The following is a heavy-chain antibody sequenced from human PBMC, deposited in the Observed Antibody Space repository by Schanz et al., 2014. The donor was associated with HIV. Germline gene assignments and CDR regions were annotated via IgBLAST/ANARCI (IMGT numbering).Heavy chain of an antibody. Sequence: QVQLVQSGAEVKKPGASVKVSCKASGYTFTSYDINWVRQAPGQGLEWMGWVNPESGNTGMADKFLGRLSLTRFTSTGTAYMELDSLRSEDTAVYYCVSQAMRAGNYFDYWGQGTLVTVSS. CDR1: GYTFTSYD. D-gene: IGHD6-25*01. CDR2: VNPESGNT. CDR3: VSQAMRAGNYFDY. J-gene: IGHJ4*02. V-gene: IGHV1-8*01.